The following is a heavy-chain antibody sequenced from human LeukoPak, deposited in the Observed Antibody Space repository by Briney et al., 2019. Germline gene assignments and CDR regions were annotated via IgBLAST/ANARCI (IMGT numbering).Heavy chain of an antibody. D-gene: IGHD4-23*01. CDR3: ARQGSNSVDY. Sequence: SGTLSLTCTVSGGSISSSSYYWGWIRQPPGKGLEWIGSIYYSGSTYYNPSLKSRVTISVDTSKNQFSLKLSSVTAADTAVYYCARQGSNSVDYWGQGTLVTVSS. V-gene: IGHV4-39*01. J-gene: IGHJ4*02. CDR2: IYYSGST. CDR1: GGSISSSSYY.